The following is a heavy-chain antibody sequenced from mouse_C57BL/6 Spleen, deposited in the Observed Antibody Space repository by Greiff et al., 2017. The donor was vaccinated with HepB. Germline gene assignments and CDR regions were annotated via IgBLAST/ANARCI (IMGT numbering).Heavy chain of an antibody. Sequence: EVQVVESGGGLVKPGGSLKLSCAASGFTFSSYAMSWVRQTPEKRLEWVATISDGGSYTYYPDNVKGRFTISRDNAKNNLYLQMSHLKSEDTAMYYCARDQIGHYYGSSGYAMDYWGQGTSVTVSS. CDR1: GFTFSSYA. J-gene: IGHJ4*01. CDR2: ISDGGSYT. V-gene: IGHV5-4*01. CDR3: ARDQIGHYYGSSGYAMDY. D-gene: IGHD1-1*01.